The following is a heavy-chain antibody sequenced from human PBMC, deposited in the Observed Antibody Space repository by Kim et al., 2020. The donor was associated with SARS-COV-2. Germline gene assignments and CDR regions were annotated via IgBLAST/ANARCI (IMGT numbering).Heavy chain of an antibody. J-gene: IGHJ4*02. CDR1: GYTFTSLK. V-gene: IGHV1-46*01. CDR3: ARDNIDWSFDY. D-gene: IGHD3-9*01. CDR2: ITPIDGFT. Sequence: ASVKVSCKASGYTFTSLKIHWVRQAPGQGLEWMGIITPIDGFTNYAQKFQGRVTMTRDMSTSTVDMELSSLRSEDTAVYYCARDNIDWSFDYWGQGALVTVS.